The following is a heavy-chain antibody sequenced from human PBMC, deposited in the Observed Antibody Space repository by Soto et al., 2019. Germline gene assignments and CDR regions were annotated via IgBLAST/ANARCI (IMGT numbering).Heavy chain of an antibody. CDR2: IIPIFGTA. Sequence: ASVKVSCKASGGTFSSYAISWVRQAPGQGLEWMGGIIPIFGTANYAQKFQGRVTITADESTSTAYMEMSSLRSEDTAVYYCARELGGYEIYPGWSDYYYGMDVWGQGTTVTVSS. J-gene: IGHJ6*02. D-gene: IGHD5-12*01. CDR1: GGTFSSYA. V-gene: IGHV1-69*13. CDR3: ARELGGYEIYPGWSDYYYGMDV.